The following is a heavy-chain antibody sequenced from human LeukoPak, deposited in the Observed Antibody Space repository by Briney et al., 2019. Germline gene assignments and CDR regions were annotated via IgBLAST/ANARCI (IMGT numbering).Heavy chain of an antibody. J-gene: IGHJ4*02. CDR3: ARRSTNGPPYYLEY. CDR2: IYYSGST. V-gene: IGHV4-59*08. CDR1: GGSISNYY. D-gene: IGHD2-8*01. Sequence: SETLSLTCTVSGGSISNYYWTWIRQPPGKGLEWIGYIYYSGSTNYNPFLKSRVSISVDTSNNQFSLKLTSETAADTAVYYCARRSTNGPPYYLEYWGQGTPVTVSS.